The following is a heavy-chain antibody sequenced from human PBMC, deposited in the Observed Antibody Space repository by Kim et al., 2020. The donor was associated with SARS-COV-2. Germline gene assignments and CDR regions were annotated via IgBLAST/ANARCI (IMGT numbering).Heavy chain of an antibody. CDR2: INPNSGGT. Sequence: ASVKVSCKASGYTFTGYYMHWVRQAPGQGLEWMGWINPNSGGTNYAQKFQGRVTMTRDTSISTAYMELSRLRSDDTAVYYCARSKYSSSSGVDYWGQGTLVTVSS. CDR3: ARSKYSSSSGVDY. J-gene: IGHJ4*02. V-gene: IGHV1-2*02. CDR1: GYTFTGYY. D-gene: IGHD6-6*01.